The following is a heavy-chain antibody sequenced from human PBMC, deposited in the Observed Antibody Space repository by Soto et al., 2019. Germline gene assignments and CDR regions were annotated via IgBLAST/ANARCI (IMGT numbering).Heavy chain of an antibody. V-gene: IGHV1-18*01. CDR3: ARDLWLGESFRYYFDY. Sequence: ASVKVSCKASGYTFTTYGISWVRQAPGQGLEWMGWISAYNGNTNSAQKLQGRVTMTTDTSTSTAYMELRSLRSDDTAVYYCARDLWLGESFRYYFDYWAQGTLVTVSS. CDR2: ISAYNGNT. CDR1: GYTFTTYG. J-gene: IGHJ4*01. D-gene: IGHD3-10*01.